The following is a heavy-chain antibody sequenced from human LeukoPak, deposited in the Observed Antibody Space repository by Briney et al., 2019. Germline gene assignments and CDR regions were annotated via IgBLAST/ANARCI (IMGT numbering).Heavy chain of an antibody. CDR2: IRSDGSDI. CDR3: SQEGGSHY. D-gene: IGHD5-12*01. CDR1: GFTFSSYG. Sequence: PGGSLRLSCAASGFTFSSYGMHWVRQAPGKGLEWVAFIRSDGSDIYYADSVKGRFTISRDNSKNTLYLQMNSLKAEDTAVYYCSQEGGSHYWGQGTLVTVSS. V-gene: IGHV3-30*02. J-gene: IGHJ4*02.